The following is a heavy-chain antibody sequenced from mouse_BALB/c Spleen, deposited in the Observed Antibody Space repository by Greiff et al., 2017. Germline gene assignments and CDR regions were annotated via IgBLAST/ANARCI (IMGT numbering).Heavy chain of an antibody. J-gene: IGHJ4*01. CDR1: GDSITSGY. CDR3: ARYPDGYYPYAMDY. CDR2: ISYSGST. Sequence: VHVKQSGPSLVKPSQTLSLTCSVTGDSITSGYWNWIRKFPGNKLEYMGYISYSGSTYYNPSLKSRISITRDTSKNQYYLQLNSVTTEDTATYYCARYPDGYYPYAMDYWGQGTSVTVSS. V-gene: IGHV3-8*02. D-gene: IGHD2-3*01.